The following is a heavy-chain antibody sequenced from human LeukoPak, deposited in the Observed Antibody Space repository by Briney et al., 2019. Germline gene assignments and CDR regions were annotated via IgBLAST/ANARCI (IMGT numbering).Heavy chain of an antibody. V-gene: IGHV3-64D*06. CDR1: GFTFSSYA. CDR2: ISSNGGST. J-gene: IGHJ4*02. D-gene: IGHD3-10*01. Sequence: GGSLRLSCSASGFTFSSYAMHWVRQAPGKGLEYVSAISSNGGSTYYADSVKGRFTMSRDNSKNTLYLQMSSLRAEDTAVYHCVKESLSRDLEYWGQGTLFTVSS. CDR3: VKESLSRDLEY.